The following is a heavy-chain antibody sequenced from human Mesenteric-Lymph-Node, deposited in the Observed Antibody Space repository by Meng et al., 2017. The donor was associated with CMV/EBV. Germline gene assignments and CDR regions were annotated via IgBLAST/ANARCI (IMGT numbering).Heavy chain of an antibody. Sequence: SETLSLTCTVSGYSISSGYYWGWIRQPPGKGLEWIGSIYHTGSTYPSLESRVTISVDTSKNQFSLRLSSVTAADTAVYYCARDGVVPASFDYWGQGTLVTVSS. D-gene: IGHD2-2*01. J-gene: IGHJ4*02. V-gene: IGHV4-38-2*02. CDR3: ARDGVVPASFDY. CDR2: IYHTGST. CDR1: GYSISSGYY.